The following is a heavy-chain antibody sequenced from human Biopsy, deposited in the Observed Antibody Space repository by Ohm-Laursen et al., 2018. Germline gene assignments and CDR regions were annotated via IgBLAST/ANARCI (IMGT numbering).Heavy chain of an antibody. CDR3: AADINVWNANY. V-gene: IGHV1-24*01. D-gene: IGHD1-1*01. CDR1: GYTLNEFS. Sequence: VSSVKVSCKASGYTLNEFSMHWVRQAPGKGLEWMGGFAPENGKTIYAQKFQGRVTMTEDTSTDTAYMELSSLRSEDTAVYYCAADINVWNANYWGQGTQVTVSS. J-gene: IGHJ4*02. CDR2: FAPENGKT.